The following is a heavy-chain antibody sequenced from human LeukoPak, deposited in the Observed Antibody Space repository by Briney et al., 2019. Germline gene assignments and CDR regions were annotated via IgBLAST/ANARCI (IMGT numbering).Heavy chain of an antibody. Sequence: GGSLRLSCAASGFTFSSYAMSWVRQAPGKGLEWVSAISGSGGSTYYADSVKGRFTISRDNSKNTLYLQMNSLRAEDTALYYCAKNGPHLYYDSSGYYYFDYWGQGTLVTVSS. CDR2: ISGSGGST. CDR1: GFTFSSYA. J-gene: IGHJ4*02. D-gene: IGHD3-22*01. V-gene: IGHV3-23*01. CDR3: AKNGPHLYYDSSGYYYFDY.